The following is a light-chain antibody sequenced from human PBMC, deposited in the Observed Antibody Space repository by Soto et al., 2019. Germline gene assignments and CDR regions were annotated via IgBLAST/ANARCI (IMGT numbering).Light chain of an antibody. CDR3: QQYNNWLFT. J-gene: IGKJ4*01. CDR1: QSVIDN. V-gene: IGKV3-15*01. CDR2: GAS. Sequence: EIVMTQSPATLSVSPGDRVTLSCRASQSVIDNLAWYQQKPGQAPRLLIYGASTRATGIPARFSGSGSGTEFTLTISSLQSEDFAVYYCQQYNNWLFTFGGGTRVEIK.